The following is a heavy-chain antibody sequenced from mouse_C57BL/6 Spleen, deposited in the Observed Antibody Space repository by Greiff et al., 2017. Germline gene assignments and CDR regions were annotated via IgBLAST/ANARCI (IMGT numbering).Heavy chain of an antibody. V-gene: IGHV2-2*01. J-gene: IGHJ4*01. D-gene: IGHD2-10*02. CDR1: GFSLTSYG. Sequence: VQLQESGPGLVQPSQSLSITCTVSGFSLTSYGVHWVRQSPGKGLEWLGVIWSGGSTDDNAAFISRLSISKDNSKSQVFFKMNSLQADDTAIYYCARYGTLYAMDYWGQGTSVTVSS. CDR2: IWSGGST. CDR3: ARYGTLYAMDY.